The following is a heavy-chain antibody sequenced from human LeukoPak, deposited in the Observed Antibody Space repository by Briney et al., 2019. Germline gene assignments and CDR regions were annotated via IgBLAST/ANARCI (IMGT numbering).Heavy chain of an antibody. Sequence: SVKVSCTASGGTFSSYAISWVRQAPGQGLEWMGRIIPILGIANYAQKFQGRVTITADKSTSTAYMELSSLRSEDTAVYYCARDRKTDVDTAMVRYFDYWGQGTLVTVSS. V-gene: IGHV1-69*04. CDR3: ARDRKTDVDTAMVRYFDY. D-gene: IGHD5-18*01. J-gene: IGHJ4*02. CDR2: IIPILGIA. CDR1: GGTFSSYA.